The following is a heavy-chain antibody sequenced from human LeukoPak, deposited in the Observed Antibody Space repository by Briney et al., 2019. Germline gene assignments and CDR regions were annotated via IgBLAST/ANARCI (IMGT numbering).Heavy chain of an antibody. CDR2: IGSDGTKK. CDR1: GFIFSDHA. Sequence: PGGSLRLSCVASGFIFSDHAFHWVRQSPDKGLEWVALIGSDGTKKYYADSVQGRFTVSRENSKNTLFLQMNTVRADDTAVYFCGRQMTSTRLFDSWRQGTLVTVSS. V-gene: IGHV3-30*04. CDR3: GRQMTSTRLFDS. J-gene: IGHJ4*02. D-gene: IGHD5/OR15-5a*01.